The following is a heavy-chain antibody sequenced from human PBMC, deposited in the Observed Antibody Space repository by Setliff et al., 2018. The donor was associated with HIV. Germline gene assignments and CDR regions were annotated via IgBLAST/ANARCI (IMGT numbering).Heavy chain of an antibody. D-gene: IGHD3-10*01. CDR3: IRDGGLD. V-gene: IGHV3-20*04. J-gene: IGHJ3*01. CDR2: ISWNGDST. CDR1: GFAFSTYA. Sequence: GGSLRLSCAASGFAFSTYAMTWVRQAPGKGLEWICGISWNGDSTNYADSVKGRFTISRDNAKASIYLQMDSLRVEDTAIYYCIRDGGLDWGRGTMVTVSS.